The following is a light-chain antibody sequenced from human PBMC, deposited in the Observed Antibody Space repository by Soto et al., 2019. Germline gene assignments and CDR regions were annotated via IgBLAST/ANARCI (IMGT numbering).Light chain of an antibody. V-gene: IGKV1-5*01. J-gene: IGKJ1*01. CDR2: DAS. CDR1: QSINTW. Sequence: DIQMTQSPSSLSASVGDRVTITCRASQSINTWLAWYQQKPGKAPKVLISDASSLESGVPSRFSGSWSGTEFALTISSLQPDDFATYYCQHHRTFGQGTRVEIK. CDR3: QHHRT.